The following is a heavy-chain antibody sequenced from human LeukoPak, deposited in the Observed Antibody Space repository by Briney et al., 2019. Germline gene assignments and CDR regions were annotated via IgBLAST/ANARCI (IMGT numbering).Heavy chain of an antibody. CDR2: IYYSGST. CDR1: GGSISSRRYF. Sequence: SETLSLTCTVSGGSISSRRYFWGWIRQPPGKGLEWIVNIYYSGSTYYNPSLKSRVTISVDTSKNQFYLKLSSLTAADTAVYYCARHYDDSSTYHPPGGDWGQGTLVTVSS. CDR3: ARHYDDSSTYHPPGGD. D-gene: IGHD3-22*01. V-gene: IGHV4-39*01. J-gene: IGHJ4*02.